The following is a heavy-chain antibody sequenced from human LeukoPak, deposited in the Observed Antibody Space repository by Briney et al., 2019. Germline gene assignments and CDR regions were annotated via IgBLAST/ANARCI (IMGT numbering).Heavy chain of an antibody. CDR3: AQGKNIVLMVYASPFDY. D-gene: IGHD2-8*01. CDR1: GFTFSSYA. J-gene: IGHJ4*02. V-gene: IGHV3-23*01. Sequence: PGGSLRLSCAASGFTFSSYAMSWVRQAPGKGLEWVSAISGSGGSTYYADSVKGRFTISRDNSKNTLSLQMNSLRIEDTAVYYCAQGKNIVLMVYASPFDYWGQGTLVTVSS. CDR2: ISGSGGST.